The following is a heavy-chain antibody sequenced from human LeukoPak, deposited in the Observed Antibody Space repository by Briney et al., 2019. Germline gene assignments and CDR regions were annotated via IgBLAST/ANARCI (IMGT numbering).Heavy chain of an antibody. J-gene: IGHJ4*02. CDR1: GFILSDHY. CDR2: SRIKTDGYIT. D-gene: IGHD5-18*01. Sequence: GGSLRLSCAVSGFILSDHYLDWVRQPPGRGLEWVGRSRIKTDGYITQYAASVTGRFTISRDESKNSLYLHMNSLRSEDTAVYYCARGYRIQLWLPPPGYWGQGTLVTVSS. CDR3: ARGYRIQLWLPPPGY. V-gene: IGHV3-72*01.